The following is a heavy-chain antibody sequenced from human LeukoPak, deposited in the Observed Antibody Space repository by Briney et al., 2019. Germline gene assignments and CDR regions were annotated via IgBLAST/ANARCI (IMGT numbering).Heavy chain of an antibody. CDR1: GGSISSYY. D-gene: IGHD3-3*01. J-gene: IGHJ3*02. V-gene: IGHV4-4*09. CDR3: ARHLAYDFWSGYYRVFAFDI. CDR2: IYTSGST. Sequence: SETLSLTCTVSGGSISSYYWSWIRQPPGKGLEWLGYIYTSGSTNYNPSLKSRVTISVDTSKNQFSLKLSSVTAADTAVYYCARHLAYDFWSGYYRVFAFDIWGQGTMVTVSS.